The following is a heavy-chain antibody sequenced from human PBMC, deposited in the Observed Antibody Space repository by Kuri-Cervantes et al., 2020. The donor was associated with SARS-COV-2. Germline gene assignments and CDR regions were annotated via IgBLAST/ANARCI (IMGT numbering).Heavy chain of an antibody. CDR1: GFTFSSYS. D-gene: IGHD3-22*01. CDR3: AQGQEDGRGYYATSFDK. J-gene: IGHJ4*02. V-gene: IGHV3-21*04. CDR2: ISSSSSYI. Sequence: GGSLRLSCAASGFTFSSYSMNWVRQAPGKGLEWVSSISSSSSYIYYADSVKGRFTISRDNSKNSLFLQMTSLTSEDIGFYYCAQGQEDGRGYYATSFDKWGQGTLVTVSS.